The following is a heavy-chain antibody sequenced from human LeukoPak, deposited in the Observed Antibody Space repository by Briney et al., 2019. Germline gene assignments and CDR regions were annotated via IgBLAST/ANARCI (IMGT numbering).Heavy chain of an antibody. D-gene: IGHD6-13*01. CDR3: ARVASGGSSWADY. CDR2: IYHSGST. J-gene: IGHJ4*02. CDR1: GGSISSGGYS. Sequence: SQTLSLTCAVSGGSISSGGYSWSWIRQPPGKGLEWIGYIYHSGSTYYNPSPKSRVTISVDRSKNQFSLKLSSVTAADTAVYYCARVASGGSSWADYWGQGTLVTVSS. V-gene: IGHV4-30-2*01.